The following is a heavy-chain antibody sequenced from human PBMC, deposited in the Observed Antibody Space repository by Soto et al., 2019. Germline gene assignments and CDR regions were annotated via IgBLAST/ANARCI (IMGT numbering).Heavy chain of an antibody. V-gene: IGHV3-33*01. CDR3: ARDKGSSTVVSGISQEGYFDS. D-gene: IGHD6-19*01. CDR2: IWYAGSNA. CDR1: GFTFSIFG. Sequence: QVQLVESGGGVVQPGRSLRLSCAASGFTFSIFGMHWVRQAPGKGLEWAAIIWYAGSNAYYADSVRGRFTISRDNSKNTVYLQMNSLRAEDTAVYYCARDKGSSTVVSGISQEGYFDSWGQGTLVTVSS. J-gene: IGHJ4*02.